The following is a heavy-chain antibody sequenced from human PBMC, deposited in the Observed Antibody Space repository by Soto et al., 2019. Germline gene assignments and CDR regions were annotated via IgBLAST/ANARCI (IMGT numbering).Heavy chain of an antibody. CDR3: GRTSRFDC. D-gene: IGHD6-6*01. Sequence: SQTMSLTCAVSGYSISNTNWWSCIRQPTGKGLEGIGEINHSGSTNYNSSLKGRVTMSVDTSKNQFSLKLSSVTAADTAVYYCGRTSRFDCWGQGTLVTVSS. J-gene: IGHJ4*02. V-gene: IGHV4-4*02. CDR2: INHSGST. CDR1: GYSISNTNW.